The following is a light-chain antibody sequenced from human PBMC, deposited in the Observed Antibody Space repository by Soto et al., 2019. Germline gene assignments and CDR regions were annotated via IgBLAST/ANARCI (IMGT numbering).Light chain of an antibody. CDR3: CLYTSTFSV. CDR1: ISYFGTNKY. CDR2: EGT. Sequence: QSALTQPASMSGSPGQSITISCTETISYFGTNKYFSWYQQHPGKAPKLIIYEGTKRPSGVSDRFSGSKSVNTASLTLSGLEAEDDYDYFCCLYTSTFSVFGGGTKLTVL. J-gene: IGLJ3*02. V-gene: IGLV2-14*02.